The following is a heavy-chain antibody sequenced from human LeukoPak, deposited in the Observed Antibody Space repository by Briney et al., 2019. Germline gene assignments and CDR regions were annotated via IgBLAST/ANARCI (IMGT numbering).Heavy chain of an antibody. D-gene: IGHD6-19*01. J-gene: IGHJ4*02. CDR3: ARVAGSVDY. Sequence: GASVKVSCKASGYTFTTWDINWVRQVTGQGLEWMGWMNSNSGNRGYAQKFQGRVTMTRDTSISTAYMELSSLSSEDTAVYYCARVAGSVDYWGQGTLVTVSS. V-gene: IGHV1-8*01. CDR2: MNSNSGNR. CDR1: GYTFTTWD.